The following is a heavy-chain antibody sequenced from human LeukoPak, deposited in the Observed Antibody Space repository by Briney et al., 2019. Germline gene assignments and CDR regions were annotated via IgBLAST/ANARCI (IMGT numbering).Heavy chain of an antibody. Sequence: GGSLRLSCAASGFTFSSYSMNWVRQAPGKGLEWVAVISYDGSNKYYADSVKGRFTISRDNSKNTLYLQMNSLRAEDTAVYYCAKVGSLRYFDWLLPGGFDPWGQGTLVTVSS. CDR1: GFTFSSYS. J-gene: IGHJ5*02. V-gene: IGHV3-30*18. CDR2: ISYDGSNK. D-gene: IGHD3-9*01. CDR3: AKVGSLRYFDWLLPGGFDP.